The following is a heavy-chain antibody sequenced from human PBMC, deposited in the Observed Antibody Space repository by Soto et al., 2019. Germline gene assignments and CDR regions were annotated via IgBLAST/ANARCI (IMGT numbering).Heavy chain of an antibody. Sequence: QAQLVQSGAEMKKPGAPVKVSCKASGYTLSNYGISWVRQAPGQGLEWMGWSSTYNGNTKYAKKFQGRVTMTTDTTTSTAYMELRSLRSDDTAVYYCVRDHHDFSSDYHYYHMDVWGKGTTVTVSS. D-gene: IGHD3-3*01. CDR1: GYTLSNYG. CDR3: VRDHHDFSSDYHYYHMDV. J-gene: IGHJ6*03. V-gene: IGHV1-18*01. CDR2: SSTYNGNT.